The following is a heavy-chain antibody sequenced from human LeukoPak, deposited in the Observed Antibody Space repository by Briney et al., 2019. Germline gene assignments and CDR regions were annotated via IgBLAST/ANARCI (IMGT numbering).Heavy chain of an antibody. J-gene: IGHJ5*02. CDR3: ARFSDYPDLNWFDP. V-gene: IGHV1-18*01. Sequence: GASVKVSCKASGYTFTNYDISWVRQAPGQGLEWMGWISAYNGNTNYAQKLQGRVIMTTDTSTSTAYMELRSLRSDDTAVYYCARFSDYPDLNWFDPWGQGTLVTVSS. CDR2: ISAYNGNT. CDR1: GYTFTNYD. D-gene: IGHD3-16*01.